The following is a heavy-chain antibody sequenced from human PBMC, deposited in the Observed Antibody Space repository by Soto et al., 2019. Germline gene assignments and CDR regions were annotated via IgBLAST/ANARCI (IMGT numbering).Heavy chain of an antibody. CDR3: ARDMDCSSTSCYVVFDY. V-gene: IGHV1-18*01. J-gene: IGHJ4*02. CDR1: GYTFTSYG. D-gene: IGHD2-2*01. CDR2: ISAYNGNT. Sequence: ASVKVSCKASGYTFTSYGISWVRQAPGQGLEWMGWISAYNGNTNYAQKLQGRVTMTTDTSTSTAYMELRSLRSDDTAVYYCARDMDCSSTSCYVVFDYWGQGTLVTVSS.